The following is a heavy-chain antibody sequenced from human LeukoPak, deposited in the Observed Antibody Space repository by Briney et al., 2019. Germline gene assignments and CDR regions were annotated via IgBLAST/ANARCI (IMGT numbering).Heavy chain of an antibody. Sequence: SVKVSCKASGGTFSSYAISWVRQPPAQGLEWMGGIIPIFGTANNAQKFQDRVTITADKSTSTAYMELSSLRSEDTAVYYCTILGILTGYYSIGYYYHYMDVWGKGTTVTVSS. D-gene: IGHD3-9*01. J-gene: IGHJ6*03. V-gene: IGHV1-69*06. CDR2: IIPIFGTA. CDR3: TILGILTGYYSIGYYYHYMDV. CDR1: GGTFSSYA.